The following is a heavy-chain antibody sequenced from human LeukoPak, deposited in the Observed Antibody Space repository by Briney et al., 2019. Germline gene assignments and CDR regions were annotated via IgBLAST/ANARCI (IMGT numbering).Heavy chain of an antibody. J-gene: IGHJ4*02. CDR3: ASGPPTGYSYVY. CDR1: GDSISTSTDY. CDR2: IYYSGNT. Sequence: SETRSLTCTVSGDSISTSTDYWGWIRQPPGKGLEWIGSIYYSGNTYYNPSLKSRITISVDTSKNQFSLKLNSVTAADTAVYYCASGPPTGYSYVYWGQGTLVTVSS. D-gene: IGHD5-18*01. V-gene: IGHV4-39*07.